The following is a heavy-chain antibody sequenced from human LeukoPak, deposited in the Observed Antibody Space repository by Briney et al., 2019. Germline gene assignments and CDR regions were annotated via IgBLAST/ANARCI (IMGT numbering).Heavy chain of an antibody. J-gene: IGHJ4*02. CDR3: AGRPTGYSSGYVY. D-gene: IGHD5-18*01. CDR1: GFTFSDYA. V-gene: IGHV3-23*01. CDR2: ISGSAHKI. Sequence: GGSLRLSCVVSGFTFSDYAISWVRQAPEKGLDWVSVISGSAHKIRYADSVKGRYTISRDNSENTVYLQMNNLRAEDTALYYCAGRPTGYSSGYVYWGQGALVTVSS.